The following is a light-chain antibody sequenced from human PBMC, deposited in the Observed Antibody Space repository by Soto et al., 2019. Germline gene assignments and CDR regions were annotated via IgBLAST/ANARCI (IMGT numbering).Light chain of an antibody. CDR3: QQYNTYPVT. J-gene: IGKJ4*01. CDR1: QSISTW. CDR2: KAS. V-gene: IGKV1-5*03. Sequence: DIQMTQSPSALSASVGDRVTITCRASQSISTWLAWYQQKPGKAPKLLIYKASSLEGGVPSRFSGSGSGTEFNITISSLQPDDFATYYCQQYNTYPVTFGGGTTVDTK.